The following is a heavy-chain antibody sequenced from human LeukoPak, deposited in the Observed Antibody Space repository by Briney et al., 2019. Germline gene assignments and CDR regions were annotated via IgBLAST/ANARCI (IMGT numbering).Heavy chain of an antibody. CDR2: VSSSSSYI. CDR1: GFTFSSYS. CDR3: ATGVVATDAFDI. D-gene: IGHD5-12*01. V-gene: IGHV3-21*01. Sequence: GGSLRLSCAASGFTFSSYSMNWVRQAPGKGLEWVSSVSSSSSYIYYADSVKGRFTISRDNSKNTLYLQMNSQRAEDTAVYYCATGVVATDAFDIWGQGTVVTVSS. J-gene: IGHJ3*02.